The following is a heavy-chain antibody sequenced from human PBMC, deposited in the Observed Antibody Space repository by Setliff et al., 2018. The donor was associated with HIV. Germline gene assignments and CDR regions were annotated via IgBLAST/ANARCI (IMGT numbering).Heavy chain of an antibody. V-gene: IGHV4-39*01. CDR2: IYYSGST. J-gene: IGHJ4*02. Sequence: SETLSLTCTVSGGSISSSSYYWGWIRQPPGKGLEWIGNIYYSGSTYYNPSLKSRVTISVDTSENQFSLRLNSVTAADTAVYYCARAYFGSGIYYWGQGTLVTSPQ. CDR3: ARAYFGSGIYY. CDR1: GGSISSSSYY. D-gene: IGHD3-10*01.